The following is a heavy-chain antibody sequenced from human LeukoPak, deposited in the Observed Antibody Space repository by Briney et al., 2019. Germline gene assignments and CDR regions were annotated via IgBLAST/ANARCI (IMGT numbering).Heavy chain of an antibody. Sequence: SVKVSCKASGGTFSSYAISWVRQAPGQGLEWMGGIIPIFGTANYAQKFQGRVTITADESTSTAYMELSSLRSEDTAVYHCARTLRPLGLGYCSSTSCYDGLDYWGQGTLVTVSS. V-gene: IGHV1-69*01. D-gene: IGHD2-2*01. J-gene: IGHJ4*02. CDR1: GGTFSSYA. CDR2: IIPIFGTA. CDR3: ARTLRPLGLGYCSSTSCYDGLDY.